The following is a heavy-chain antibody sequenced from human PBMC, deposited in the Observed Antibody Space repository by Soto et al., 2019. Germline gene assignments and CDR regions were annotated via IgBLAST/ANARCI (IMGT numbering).Heavy chain of an antibody. V-gene: IGHV1-69*01. CDR1: GGTPSNSA. CDR2: IIPVFGLV. CDR3: EGGRIVVVGSRAYYGMDV. D-gene: IGHD3-22*01. Sequence: QVHLLLQSGAEVKKPGSSVKVSCKASGGTPSNSAISWVRQAPGQGLEWMGGIIPVFGLVKYAQNFQGRVTITADESMNPAYMELRSLRPEDTGVYYCEGGRIVVVGSRAYYGMDVWGQGTTVTVSS. J-gene: IGHJ6*02.